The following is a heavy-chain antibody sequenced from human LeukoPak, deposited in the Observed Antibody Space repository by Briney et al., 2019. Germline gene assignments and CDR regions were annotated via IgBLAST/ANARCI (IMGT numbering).Heavy chain of an antibody. D-gene: IGHD4-17*01. CDR2: ISSSAGTI. J-gene: IGHJ2*01. V-gene: IGHV3-11*04. CDR3: ATSVTRRRLDWFIDL. Sequence: PGGSLRLSCAASGFTFRDYYMSRIRQAPGKGLEWISYISSSAGTIYYVDSVKGRFTISRDNAKNSLYLQMDSLRVEDTAVYYCATSVTRRRLDWFIDLWGRGTLVSVSS. CDR1: GFTFRDYY.